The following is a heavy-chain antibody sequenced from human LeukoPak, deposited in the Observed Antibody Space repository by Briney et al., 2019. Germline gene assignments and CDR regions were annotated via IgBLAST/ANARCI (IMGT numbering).Heavy chain of an antibody. J-gene: IGHJ4*02. V-gene: IGHV3-23*01. CDR2: LNEDGGYT. Sequence: LAGGSLRLSCAASGFTFSIYAMSWVRQAPGKGLAWVSGLNEDGGYTYYADSVKGRFTIPRDNSKNTLYLQMNSLRADDTAVYYCAKDEEWEVLRGLWDYWGQGTLVAVSS. D-gene: IGHD1-26*01. CDR1: GFTFSIYA. CDR3: AKDEEWEVLRGLWDY.